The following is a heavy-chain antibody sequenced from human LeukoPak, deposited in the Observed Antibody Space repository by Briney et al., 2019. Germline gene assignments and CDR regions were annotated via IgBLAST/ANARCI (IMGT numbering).Heavy chain of an antibody. D-gene: IGHD3-16*01. CDR2: IKQDGSEK. Sequence: GGSLRLSCAASGFTFSSYWMSWVRQAPGKGLEWVANIKQDGSEKYYVDSVKGRFTISRDNAKNSLYLQMNSLRAEDTAVYYCARDQYDCVWGIIPSPFDYWGQGTLVTVSS. V-gene: IGHV3-7*01. CDR1: GFTFSSYW. CDR3: ARDQYDCVWGIIPSPFDY. J-gene: IGHJ4*02.